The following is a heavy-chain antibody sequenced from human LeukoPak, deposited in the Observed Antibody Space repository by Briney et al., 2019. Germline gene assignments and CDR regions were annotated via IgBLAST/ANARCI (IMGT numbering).Heavy chain of an antibody. J-gene: IGHJ4*02. D-gene: IGHD3-3*01. Sequence: PSETLSLTCAVYGGSFSGYYWSWIRQPPGKGLEGFGEINHSGSTNYNPSLKSRVTISVDTSKNQFSLKLSSVTAADTAVYYCARREWVPYYFDYWGQGALVTVSS. V-gene: IGHV4-34*01. CDR3: ARREWVPYYFDY. CDR1: GGSFSGYY. CDR2: INHSGST.